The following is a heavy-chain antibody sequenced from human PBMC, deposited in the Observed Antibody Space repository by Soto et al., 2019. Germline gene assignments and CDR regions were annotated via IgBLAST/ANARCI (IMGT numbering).Heavy chain of an antibody. J-gene: IGHJ4*02. V-gene: IGHV4-34*01. CDR2: INHSGST. CDR3: ERAMGATTFDY. Sequence: SETLSLTCAVYGGSFSGYYWSWIRQPPGKGLEWIGEINHSGSTNYNPSLKSRVTISVDTSKNQFSLKLSSVTAADTAVYYCERAMGATTFDYWGQGTLVTVSS. CDR1: GGSFSGYY. D-gene: IGHD1-26*01.